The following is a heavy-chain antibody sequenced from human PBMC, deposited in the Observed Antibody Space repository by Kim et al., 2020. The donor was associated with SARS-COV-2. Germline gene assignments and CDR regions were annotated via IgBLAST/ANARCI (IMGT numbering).Heavy chain of an antibody. CDR1: GFTFDTYA. V-gene: IGHV3-23*01. Sequence: GGSLRLSCVASGFTFDTYAMSWVRQAPGKGLEWVSVISGNGVNKFYADSVRGRLTVSRDNSKNTLYLQMNSLRDEDTALYYCAKVVVMDGYNYYYYYGMDVWGQGTAVTGSS. J-gene: IGHJ6*02. CDR2: ISGNGVNK. CDR3: AKVVVMDGYNYYYYYGMDV. D-gene: IGHD3-22*01.